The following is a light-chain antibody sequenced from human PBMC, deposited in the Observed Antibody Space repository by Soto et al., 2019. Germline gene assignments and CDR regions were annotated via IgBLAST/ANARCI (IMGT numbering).Light chain of an antibody. V-gene: IGLV2-14*01. CDR2: EVS. CDR1: SSDVGGYNY. Sequence: QSALTQPASVSGSPGQSITISCTGTSSDVGGYNYVSWYQQHPGKAPKLIIYEVSNRPSGVSNRFSGSKSGNTASLTISGLQAEYAAYYYCSSYTSSSTRVFGGGTKLTVL. J-gene: IGLJ2*01. CDR3: SSYTSSSTRV.